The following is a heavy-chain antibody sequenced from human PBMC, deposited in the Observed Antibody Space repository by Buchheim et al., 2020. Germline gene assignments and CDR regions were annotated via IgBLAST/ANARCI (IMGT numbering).Heavy chain of an antibody. Sequence: EVHLVQSGGGLVQPGGSLRLSCEASGFTFSSAAMTWVRQAPGKGLEWVSSLTISGDFTYYADSVRGRFSLSRDHSKHTLYLQMNSLRAEDTAVYYCAKEVRPNDFWGQGTL. CDR1: GFTFSSAA. J-gene: IGHJ4*02. V-gene: IGHV3-23*04. CDR3: AKEVRPNDF. CDR2: LTISGDFT.